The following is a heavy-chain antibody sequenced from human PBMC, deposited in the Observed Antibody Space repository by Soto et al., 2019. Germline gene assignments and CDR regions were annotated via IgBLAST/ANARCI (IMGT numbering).Heavy chain of an antibody. CDR1: GFTFSSYA. CDR3: ARRCYDFWRRVDV. V-gene: IGHV3-30-3*01. CDR2: ISYDGSNK. Sequence: GGSLRLSCAASGFTFSSYAMHWVRQAPGKGLEWVAVISYDGSNKYYADSVKGRFTISRDNSKNTLYLQMNSLRAEDTAVYYCARRCYDFWRRVDVWGQGTTVTVSS. J-gene: IGHJ6*02. D-gene: IGHD3-3*01.